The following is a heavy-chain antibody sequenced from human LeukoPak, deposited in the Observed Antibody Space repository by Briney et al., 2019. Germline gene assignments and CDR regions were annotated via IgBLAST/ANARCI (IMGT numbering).Heavy chain of an antibody. CDR2: IGVGGTT. CDR1: GFTFSGSW. J-gene: IGHJ4*02. D-gene: IGHD3-22*01. Sequence: GSLRLSCAASGFTFSGSWMSWVRQAPGKGLEWVSGIGVGGTTYYADSVKGRFTISRDTSKNTLYLQMNSLRAEDTAVYYCAKTQGYYDCWGQGTLVTVSS. V-gene: IGHV3-23*01. CDR3: AKTQGYYDC.